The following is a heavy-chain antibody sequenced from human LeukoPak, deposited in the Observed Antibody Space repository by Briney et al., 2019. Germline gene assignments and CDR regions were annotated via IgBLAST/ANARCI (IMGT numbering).Heavy chain of an antibody. D-gene: IGHD1-7*01. Sequence: SETLSLTCTVSGSSISSGDFYWSWIRQSPGQGLEWIGYIYYSGDTYYNPSLKSRVAISVDTSKNQFSLKLRSVTAADTAVYYCARDNYHGALDYWGQGTLVTVSS. CDR3: ARDNYHGALDY. CDR1: GSSISSGDFY. J-gene: IGHJ4*02. CDR2: IYYSGDT. V-gene: IGHV4-30-4*01.